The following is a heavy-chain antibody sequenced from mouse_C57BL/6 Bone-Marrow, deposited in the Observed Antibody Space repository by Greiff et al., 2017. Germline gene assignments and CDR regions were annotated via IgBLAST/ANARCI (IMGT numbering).Heavy chain of an antibody. CDR3: AREGDGPWFAY. CDR1: GYTFTNYW. D-gene: IGHD2-3*01. CDR2: IYPGGGYT. Sequence: VQLQQSGAELVRPGTSVKMSCKASGYTFTNYWIGWAKQRPGHGLEWIGDIYPGGGYTNYNEKFKGKATLTADKSSSPAYMQFSSLTSEDSAIYYCAREGDGPWFAYWGQGTLVTVSA. V-gene: IGHV1-63*01. J-gene: IGHJ3*01.